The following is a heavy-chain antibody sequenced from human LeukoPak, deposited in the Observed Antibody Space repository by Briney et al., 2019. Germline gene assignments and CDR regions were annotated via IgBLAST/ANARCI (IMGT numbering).Heavy chain of an antibody. V-gene: IGHV1-8*01. Sequence: ASVKVSCKASGYTFTSYDINWVRQATGQGLEWMGWMNPNSGNTGYAQKFQGRVTMTRNTSISTAYMELSSLRSEDTAVYYCARARDGYCSSTSCYTGGFDYWGQGTLVTVSS. J-gene: IGHJ4*02. D-gene: IGHD2-2*02. CDR2: MNPNSGNT. CDR3: ARARDGYCSSTSCYTGGFDY. CDR1: GYTFTSYD.